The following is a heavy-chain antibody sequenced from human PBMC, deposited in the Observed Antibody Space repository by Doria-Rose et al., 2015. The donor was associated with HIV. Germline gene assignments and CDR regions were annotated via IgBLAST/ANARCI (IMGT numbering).Heavy chain of an antibody. J-gene: IGHJ6*03. CDR1: YY. CDR3: ARFRPSRGIYYSLDV. D-gene: IGHD3-10*01. CDR2: IYSSGNT. Sequence: YYWNWIRQPPGKGLEWIGYIYSSGNTHYNSSLKSRVTISIDTSKNQFSLKLSSVTAADTAVYYCARFRPSRGIYYSLDVWGKGTTVTVSS. V-gene: IGHV4-4*09.